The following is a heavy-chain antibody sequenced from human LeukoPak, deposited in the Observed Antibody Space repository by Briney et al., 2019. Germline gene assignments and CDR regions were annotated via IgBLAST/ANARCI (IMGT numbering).Heavy chain of an antibody. D-gene: IGHD6-19*01. J-gene: IGHJ4*02. V-gene: IGHV1-2*02. CDR3: ARDVVPVAGTRLYYFDY. CDR1: GYTFTGYY. CDR2: INPNSGGT. Sequence: ASVKVSCKASGYTFTGYYMHWVRQAPGQGLEWMGWINPNSGGTNYAQKFQGRVTMTRDTSISTAYMELSRLRSDDTSVYYCARDVVPVAGTRLYYFDYWGQGTLVTVSS.